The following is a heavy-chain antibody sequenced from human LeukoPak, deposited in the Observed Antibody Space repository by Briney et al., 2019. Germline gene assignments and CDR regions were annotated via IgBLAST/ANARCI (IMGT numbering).Heavy chain of an antibody. CDR1: GVSLSGSSYY. D-gene: IGHD6-13*01. CDR3: VRLPGSTSWSRGENY. V-gene: IGHV4-39*01. Sequence: SETLSLTCTVSGVSLSGSSYYWGWIRQPPGTGLEWIGAIYHIGSTSYNPSLKSRVTISVDTSRNQFSLRLNSVTAADTAVYYCVRLPGSTSWSRGENYWGQGTLVTVSS. CDR2: IYHIGST. J-gene: IGHJ4*02.